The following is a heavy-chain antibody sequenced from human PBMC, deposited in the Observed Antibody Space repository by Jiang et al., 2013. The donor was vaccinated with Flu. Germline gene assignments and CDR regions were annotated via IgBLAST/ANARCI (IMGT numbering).Heavy chain of an antibody. CDR3: ANGVIH. J-gene: IGHJ4*02. CDR2: ITDTGGRT. D-gene: IGHD3-16*01. V-gene: IGHV3-23*01. CDR1: GFSFSTYA. Sequence: VASGFSFSTYAMTWVRQAPGKGLEWVSAITDTGGRTHYADSVRGRFIISRDNSKNTLFLQMNSLRAEDTSIYWCANGVIHWGQGTVVTVSS.